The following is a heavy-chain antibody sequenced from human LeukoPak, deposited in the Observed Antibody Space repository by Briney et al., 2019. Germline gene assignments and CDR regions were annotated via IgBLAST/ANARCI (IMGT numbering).Heavy chain of an antibody. Sequence: GASVKVSCKASGGTFSSYAISWVRQAPGQGLEWMGRIIPIFGIANYAQKFQGRVTITADKSTSTAYMELSSLRSEDTAVYYRARAPKGATINWFDPWGQGTLVTVSS. V-gene: IGHV1-69*04. CDR2: IIPIFGIA. CDR3: ARAPKGATINWFDP. J-gene: IGHJ5*02. D-gene: IGHD1-26*01. CDR1: GGTFSSYA.